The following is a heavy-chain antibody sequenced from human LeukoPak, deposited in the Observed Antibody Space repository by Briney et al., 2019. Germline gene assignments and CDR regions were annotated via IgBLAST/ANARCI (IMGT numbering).Heavy chain of an antibody. J-gene: IGHJ4*02. V-gene: IGHV3-66*01. CDR3: TRGYCSGGSCYSVYFDC. Sequence: PGGSLRLSWAASGFAVSSSYMSWVRQAPGKGLEWVSVIYSGGSTYYADSVKGRFTISRDNSKNTLYLQMNSLRAEDTAVYYCTRGYCSGGSCYSVYFDCWGQGTLVTVFS. CDR1: GFAVSSSY. D-gene: IGHD2-15*01. CDR2: IYSGGST.